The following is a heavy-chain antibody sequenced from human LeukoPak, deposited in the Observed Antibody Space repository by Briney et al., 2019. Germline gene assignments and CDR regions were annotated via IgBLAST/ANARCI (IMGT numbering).Heavy chain of an antibody. Sequence: AGGSLRLSCAASGFTFSSYAMHWVRQAPGKGLEWVAVISYDGSNKYYADSVKGRFTISRDNSKNTLYLQMNSLRAEDTAVYYCAKDYDFWSGYYYYGMDVWGQGTTVTVSS. V-gene: IGHV3-30-3*01. D-gene: IGHD3-3*01. CDR1: GFTFSSYA. J-gene: IGHJ6*02. CDR2: ISYDGSNK. CDR3: AKDYDFWSGYYYYGMDV.